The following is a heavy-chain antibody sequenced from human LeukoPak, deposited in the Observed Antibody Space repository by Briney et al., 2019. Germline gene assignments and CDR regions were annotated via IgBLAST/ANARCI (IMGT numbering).Heavy chain of an antibody. D-gene: IGHD3-22*01. Sequence: GGSLRLSCAASGFTFNTYSMNWVRQAPGKGLEWVSYISSSSSTIYYATSVRGRFTISRDNAKNSLYLQMNSLRDEDTAVYYCARGVEGSQYYDSSGKGNALDIRGQGTMVTVSS. CDR2: ISSSSSTI. CDR1: GFTFNTYS. V-gene: IGHV3-48*02. CDR3: ARGVEGSQYYDSSGKGNALDI. J-gene: IGHJ3*02.